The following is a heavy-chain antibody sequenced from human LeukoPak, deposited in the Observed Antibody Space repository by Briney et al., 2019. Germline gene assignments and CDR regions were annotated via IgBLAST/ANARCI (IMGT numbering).Heavy chain of an antibody. V-gene: IGHV1-18*01. Sequence: ASVKVSCKASGYTFTSYGISWVRQAPGQGLEWMGWISAYNGNTNYAQKLQDRVTMTTDTSTSTAYMELRSLRSEDTAVYYCAREPNYVDTATRGLFDYWGQGTLVTVSS. CDR2: ISAYNGNT. J-gene: IGHJ4*02. CDR1: GYTFTSYG. CDR3: AREPNYVDTATRGLFDY. D-gene: IGHD5-18*01.